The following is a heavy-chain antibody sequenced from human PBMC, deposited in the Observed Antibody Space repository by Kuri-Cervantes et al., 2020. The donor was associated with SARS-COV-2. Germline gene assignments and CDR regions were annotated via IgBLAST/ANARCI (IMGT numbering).Heavy chain of an antibody. CDR2: ISGSGGRT. CDR3: AKEMIRGLFLSGGSLDS. CDR1: GFTFSSYS. V-gene: IGHV3-23*01. J-gene: IGHJ4*02. D-gene: IGHD3-10*01. Sequence: GESLKISCAASGFTFSSYSMNWVRQAPGKGLEWVSGISGSGGRTYYAESVKGRFTISRDNSKDTLYLQMNSLTVEDTALYYCAKEMIRGLFLSGGSLDSWGQGTLVTVSS.